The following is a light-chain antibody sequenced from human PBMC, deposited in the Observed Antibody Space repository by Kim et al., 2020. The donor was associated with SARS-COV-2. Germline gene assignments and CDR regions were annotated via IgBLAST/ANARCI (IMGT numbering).Light chain of an antibody. CDR1: SNNVGNQG. CDR3: SAWDSSLSAYV. V-gene: IGLV10-54*01. J-gene: IGLJ1*01. CDR2: RNN. Sequence: QAGLTQPPSVSKGLRQTATLTCTGNSNNVGNQGTAWLQQHQRHPPRLLSYRNNNRPSGISERLSASRSGNTASLTITGLQPEDEADYYCSAWDSSLSAYVFGTGTKVTVL.